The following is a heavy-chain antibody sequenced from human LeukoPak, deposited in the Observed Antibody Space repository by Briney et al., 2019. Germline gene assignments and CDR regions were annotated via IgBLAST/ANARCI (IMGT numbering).Heavy chain of an antibody. Sequence: GGSLRLSCTASGFTFSNHAMSWVRQAPGKGLECVSALSGSGGSTYYADSVKGRFTISRDNSKNTLYLQMNSLRADDTAVYYCAKARIAVAGRTPGWFDPWGQGTLVTVSS. CDR2: LSGSGGST. D-gene: IGHD6-19*01. J-gene: IGHJ5*02. CDR1: GFTFSNHA. CDR3: AKARIAVAGRTPGWFDP. V-gene: IGHV3-23*01.